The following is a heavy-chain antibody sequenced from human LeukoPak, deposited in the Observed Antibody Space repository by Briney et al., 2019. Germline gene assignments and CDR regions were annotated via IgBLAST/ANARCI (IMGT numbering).Heavy chain of an antibody. Sequence: PGGSLRLSCAASGFTFNTYTMNWARQAPGKGLEWLSSLDSSGAYIFYADSVKGRFIISRDNAKNSLYLQMNSLRVEDTAVYYCSRGDRRDYWGQGTLVTVSS. J-gene: IGHJ4*02. V-gene: IGHV3-21*06. CDR3: SRGDRRDY. CDR2: LDSSGAYI. CDR1: GFTFNTYT.